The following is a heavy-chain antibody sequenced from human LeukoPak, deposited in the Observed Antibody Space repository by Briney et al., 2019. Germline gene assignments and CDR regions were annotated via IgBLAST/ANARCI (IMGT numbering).Heavy chain of an antibody. J-gene: IGHJ4*02. CDR3: ARGSTYYDILTGYLDY. CDR1: GGTFTSYA. D-gene: IGHD3-9*01. V-gene: IGHV1-69*13. Sequence: SVKVSCKASGGTFTSYAISWVRQAPGQGLEWMGGIIPIFGTANYAQKFQGRVTITADESTSTAYMELSSLRSEDTAVYYCARGSTYYDILTGYLDYWGQGTLVTVSS. CDR2: IIPIFGTA.